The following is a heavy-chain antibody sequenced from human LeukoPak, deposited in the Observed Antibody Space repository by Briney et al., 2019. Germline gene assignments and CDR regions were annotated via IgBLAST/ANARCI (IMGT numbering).Heavy chain of an antibody. CDR3: ARAPEFSSGWLLDC. D-gene: IGHD6-19*01. V-gene: IGHV4-4*07. CDR1: GGSINTYY. Sequence: SETLSLTCSVSGGSINTYYGSWIRQSAGNGLEWIGRIHTSGSTNYNPSLKSRVTMSVDTSKNQFSLKLSSVSAADTGVYYCARAPEFSSGWLLDCWGQGSLVTVSS. CDR2: IHTSGST. J-gene: IGHJ4*02.